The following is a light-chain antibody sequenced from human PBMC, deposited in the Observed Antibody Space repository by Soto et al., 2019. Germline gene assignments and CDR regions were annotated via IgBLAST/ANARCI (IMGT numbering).Light chain of an antibody. J-gene: IGKJ3*01. CDR1: HSISNY. CDR3: QQSYNILPFT. V-gene: IGKV1-39*01. Sequence: DIQMTQSPSSLSASVGDRVTITCRASHSISNYLSWYQQKPGKAPKLLIYAASSLQSGVPSRFIGSGSGTDFTLTIGSLQPEDFATYYCQQSYNILPFTFGPGTKVDIK. CDR2: AAS.